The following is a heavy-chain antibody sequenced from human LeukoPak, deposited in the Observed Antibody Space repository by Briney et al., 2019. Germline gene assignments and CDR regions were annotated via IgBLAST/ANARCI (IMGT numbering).Heavy chain of an antibody. D-gene: IGHD2-2*01. Sequence: GRSLRLSCAASGFTFSSYGMHWVRQAPGKGLEWVAVIWYDGSNKCYADSVKGRFTISRDNSKNTLYLQMNSLRAEDTAVYYCARDSLGYCSSTSCSDAFDIWGQGTMVTVSS. J-gene: IGHJ3*02. CDR2: IWYDGSNK. CDR1: GFTFSSYG. V-gene: IGHV3-33*01. CDR3: ARDSLGYCSSTSCSDAFDI.